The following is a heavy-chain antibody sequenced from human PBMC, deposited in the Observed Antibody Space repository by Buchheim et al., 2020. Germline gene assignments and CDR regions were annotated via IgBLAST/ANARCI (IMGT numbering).Heavy chain of an antibody. CDR1: GFSFSSYG. Sequence: QVQLVESGGGVVQPGRSLRVSCAASGFSFSSYGMHWVRQAPGKGLEWVAVISYDGSNDYYSDSVKGRFPISRDNSKNTLFLQMNSLIAEDTAVYFCVKELVGHTSGYSYYYYAMDVWGHGTT. CDR3: VKELVGHTSGYSYYYYAMDV. V-gene: IGHV3-30*18. D-gene: IGHD5-18*01. J-gene: IGHJ6*02. CDR2: ISYDGSND.